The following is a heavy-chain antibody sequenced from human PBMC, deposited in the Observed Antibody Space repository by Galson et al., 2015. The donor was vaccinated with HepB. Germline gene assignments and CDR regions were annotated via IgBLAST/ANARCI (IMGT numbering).Heavy chain of an antibody. CDR3: ATPLTHDEFGY. CDR2: IVPVFNVT. J-gene: IGHJ4*02. V-gene: IGHV1-69*02. CDR1: GGTFNSYI. D-gene: IGHD1-1*01. Sequence: SVKVSCKASGGTFNSYIINWVRQTPGQGLEWMGRIVPVFNVTSYAQKFQGRVTMTADRSTSTGYMELSSLRSDGTALYYCATPLTHDEFGYWGQGTLVTVSS.